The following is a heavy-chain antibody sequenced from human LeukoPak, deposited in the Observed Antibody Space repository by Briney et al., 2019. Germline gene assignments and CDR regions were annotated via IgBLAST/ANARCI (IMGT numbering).Heavy chain of an antibody. J-gene: IGHJ6*02. CDR2: ISNDGSNK. CDR1: GFTFSSYA. V-gene: IGHV3-30*04. CDR3: ARDPEVDVLRYFDWPSSFESYGMDV. D-gene: IGHD3-9*01. Sequence: GGSLRLSCAASGFTFSSYAMHWVRQAPGKGLEWVAVISNDGSNKEYTDPVKGRFTISRDISKNTLYLQMNSLRAEDTAVYYCARDPEVDVLRYFDWPSSFESYGMDVWGQGTAVTVSS.